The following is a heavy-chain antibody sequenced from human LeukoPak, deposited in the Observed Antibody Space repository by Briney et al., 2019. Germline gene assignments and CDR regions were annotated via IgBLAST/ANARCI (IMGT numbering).Heavy chain of an antibody. J-gene: IGHJ4*02. CDR1: GYTFTDYY. V-gene: IGHV1-2*02. CDR2: INPNSGDT. D-gene: IGHD2-2*01. Sequence: GASVKVSCKASGYTFTDYYLHWVRQAPGQGFEWMGWINPNSGDTNYAQKFQGRVTMTRDTSISTAHMEMSRLRSDDTAVYYCARANFLYCSSTTCRLDYWGQGTLVTVSS. CDR3: ARANFLYCSSTTCRLDY.